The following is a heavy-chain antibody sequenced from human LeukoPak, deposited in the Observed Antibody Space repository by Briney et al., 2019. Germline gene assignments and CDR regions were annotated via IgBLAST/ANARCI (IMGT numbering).Heavy chain of an antibody. CDR1: GFSFSNAW. V-gene: IGHV3-15*01. Sequence: PGGSLRLSCAASGFSFSNAWMNWVRQAPVKGLEWVGRIKRETDGGTTEYAAPVKGRFIISRDDSRNTLYLEMDSLKTEDTAVYYCTTDPSVLVVGYWGQGTLVTVSS. CDR3: TTDPSVLVVGY. J-gene: IGHJ4*02. CDR2: IKRETDGGTT. D-gene: IGHD2-15*01.